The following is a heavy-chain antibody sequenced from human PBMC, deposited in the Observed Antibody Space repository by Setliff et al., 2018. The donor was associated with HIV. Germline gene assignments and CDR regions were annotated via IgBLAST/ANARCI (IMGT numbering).Heavy chain of an antibody. CDR2: ISYSGNT. V-gene: IGHV4-59*01. Sequence: TLSLTCNVSGGSISNYYWTWMRQPPGKRLEWVAYISYSGNTNYHPALRSRLTITRDTSNNQVSLTLRSVTPEDTAIYFCARDAELPGPPVHDAFDLWGPGTMVTVSS. D-gene: IGHD1-1*01. CDR3: ARDAELPGPPVHDAFDL. CDR1: GGSISNYY. J-gene: IGHJ3*01.